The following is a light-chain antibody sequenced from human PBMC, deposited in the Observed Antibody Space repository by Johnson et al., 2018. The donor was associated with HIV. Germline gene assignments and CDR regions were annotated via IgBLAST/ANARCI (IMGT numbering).Light chain of an antibody. CDR2: DNN. V-gene: IGLV1-51*01. CDR1: SSNIGNNY. CDR3: GTWDNSLDAYV. J-gene: IGLJ1*01. Sequence: QSVLTQPPSVSAAPGQKVTISCSGSSSNIGNNYVSWYQQLPGTAPKLLIYDNNKRPSGIPDRFSGSKSGTSATLGITGLQTGDEADYYCGTWDNSLDAYVFGTVTRVAVL.